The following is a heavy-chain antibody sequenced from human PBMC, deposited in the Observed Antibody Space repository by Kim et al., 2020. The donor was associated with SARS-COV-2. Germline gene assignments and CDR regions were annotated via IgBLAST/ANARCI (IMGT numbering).Heavy chain of an antibody. CDR1: GGSFSGYY. Sequence: SETLSLTCAVYGGSFSGYYWSWIRQPPGKGLEWIGEINHSGSTNYNPSLKSRVTISVDTSKNQFSLKLSSVTAADTAVYYCARAGQWGLWFDPWGQGTLVTVSS. D-gene: IGHD6-19*01. CDR3: ARAGQWGLWFDP. CDR2: INHSGST. J-gene: IGHJ5*02. V-gene: IGHV4-34*01.